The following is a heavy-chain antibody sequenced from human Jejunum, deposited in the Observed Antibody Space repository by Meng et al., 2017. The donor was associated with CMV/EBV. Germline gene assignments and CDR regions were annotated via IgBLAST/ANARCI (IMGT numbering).Heavy chain of an antibody. CDR3: AAYMKEAFDL. D-gene: IGHD2-21*01. J-gene: IGHJ3*01. CDR2: IKQDGGEK. V-gene: IGHV3-7*01. Sequence: CGASGFALTKCWMGWVRQGPGKGLEWVANIKQDGGEKNYADSVKGRFSVFRDNANNSLYLQMNYLGVDDTAVYFCAAYMKEAFDLWGQGTRVTVSS. CDR1: GFALTKCW.